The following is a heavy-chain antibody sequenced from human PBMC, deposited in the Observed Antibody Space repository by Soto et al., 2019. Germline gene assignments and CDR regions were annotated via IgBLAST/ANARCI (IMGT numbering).Heavy chain of an antibody. CDR1: GYTFTSYG. Sequence: ASVKVSCKASGYTFTSYGISWVRQAPGQGLEWMGWISAYNGNTNYAQKLQGRVTMTTDTSTSTAYMELRSLRSDDTAVYYRARRFSICGVVPAPYYYGMDVWGQGTTVTVSS. D-gene: IGHD3-3*01. J-gene: IGHJ6*02. V-gene: IGHV1-18*04. CDR3: ARRFSICGVVPAPYYYGMDV. CDR2: ISAYNGNT.